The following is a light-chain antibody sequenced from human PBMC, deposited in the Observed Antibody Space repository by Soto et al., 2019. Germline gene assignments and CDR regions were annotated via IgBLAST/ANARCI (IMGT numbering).Light chain of an antibody. Sequence: DIVMTQSPDSLAVSLGERATINCKSNQSVLDRSNNKDYLAWYQQRPGQPPKLITHWSSVRESGVPDRFSGSGSETDFTLTISGLQTEDVAVYYCHQYYSSPQTFGQGTKLEIK. CDR2: WSS. CDR1: QSVLDRSNNKDY. CDR3: HQYYSSPQT. V-gene: IGKV4-1*01. J-gene: IGKJ2*01.